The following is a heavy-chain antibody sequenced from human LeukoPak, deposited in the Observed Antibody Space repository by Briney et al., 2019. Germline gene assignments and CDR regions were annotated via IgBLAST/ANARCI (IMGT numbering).Heavy chain of an antibody. CDR3: SSLITVASQYYFDH. CDR1: GGSINSGGYY. J-gene: IGHJ4*02. CDR2: IYYSGST. Sequence: PSQTLSLTCTVSGGSINSGGYYWSWIRQHPGKGLEWIGYIYYSGSTYYSPSLKSRVTISVDRSKNQFPLRLSSVTAAGTAVYYCSSLITVASQYYFDHWGQGTMVTVSS. V-gene: IGHV4-31*09. D-gene: IGHD4-23*01.